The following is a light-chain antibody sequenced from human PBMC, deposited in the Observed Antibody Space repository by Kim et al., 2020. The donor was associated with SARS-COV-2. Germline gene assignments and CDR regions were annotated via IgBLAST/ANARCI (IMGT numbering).Light chain of an antibody. Sequence: IQITQSPSSLSASVGDRVTITCRASQGISNYLAWYQQKPGKVPQLLIYAASTLQSGVPSRFSGSASGTDFTLTISTLQPEDVATYYCQYYKDASLFGQGTKVDIK. J-gene: IGKJ1*01. V-gene: IGKV1-27*01. CDR2: AAS. CDR3: QYYKDASL. CDR1: QGISNY.